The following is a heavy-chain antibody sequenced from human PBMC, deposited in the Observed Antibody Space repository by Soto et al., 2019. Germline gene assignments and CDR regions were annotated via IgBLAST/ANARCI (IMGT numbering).Heavy chain of an antibody. CDR1: GFIFSTYA. CDR3: VKVFSSTNNIFKHRFDY. CDR2: ISSNGGST. Sequence: EVQLVESGGGLVQPGGSLRLSCAASGFIFSTYAMHWVRQAPGKGLEYVSAISSNGGSTYYADSVKGRFTISRDNSKNTLYLQMSSLRAEDTAVYYCVKVFSSTNNIFKHRFDYWGQGTLVTVSS. V-gene: IGHV3-64D*06. J-gene: IGHJ4*02. D-gene: IGHD2-2*01.